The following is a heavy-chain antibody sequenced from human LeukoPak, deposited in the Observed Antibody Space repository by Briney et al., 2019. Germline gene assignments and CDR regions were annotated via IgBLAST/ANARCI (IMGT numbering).Heavy chain of an antibody. CDR2: INPNSGGT. V-gene: IGHV1-2*02. CDR1: GYTFTGYY. CDR3: ARAGITMVRGAEFDY. J-gene: IGHJ4*02. D-gene: IGHD3-10*01. Sequence: ASVKVSCKASGYTFTGYYMHWVRQAPGQGLEWVGLINPNSGGTNYAQKFQGRVTMTRDTSISTAYMELSRLRSDDTAVSYCARAGITMVRGAEFDYWGQGTLVTVSS.